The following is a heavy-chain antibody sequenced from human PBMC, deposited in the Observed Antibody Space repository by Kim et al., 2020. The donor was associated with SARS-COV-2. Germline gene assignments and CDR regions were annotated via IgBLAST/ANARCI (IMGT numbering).Heavy chain of an antibody. CDR1: GVTFDTYA. D-gene: IGHD6-6*01. CDR3: AKGQITARQSWDY. Sequence: GGSLRLSCAVSGVTFDTYAMSWVRQAPGKGLEWVSGISYHGRDTDYADSVKGRFTISRDNSKNTLYLQMNSLRAEDTAVYFCAKGQITARQSWDYWGQGTLVTVSS. V-gene: IGHV3-23*01. CDR2: ISYHGRDT. J-gene: IGHJ4*02.